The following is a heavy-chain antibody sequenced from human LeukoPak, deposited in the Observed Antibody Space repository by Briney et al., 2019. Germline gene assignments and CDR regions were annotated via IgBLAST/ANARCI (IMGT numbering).Heavy chain of an antibody. D-gene: IGHD3-22*01. CDR1: GGTFSSYA. J-gene: IGHJ4*02. Sequence: SVKVSCKASGGTFSSYAISWARQAPGQGLEWMGRVIPIFGTANYAQKFQGRVTITTDESTSTAYMELSSLRSEDTAVYYCARSNYYDSSGYCDYWGQGTLVTVSS. CDR2: VIPIFGTA. CDR3: ARSNYYDSSGYCDY. V-gene: IGHV1-69*05.